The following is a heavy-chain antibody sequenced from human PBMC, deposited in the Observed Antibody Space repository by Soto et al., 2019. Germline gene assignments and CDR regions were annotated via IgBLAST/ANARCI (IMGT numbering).Heavy chain of an antibody. CDR3: ARGRGHFDY. Sequence: LSLNYAVYGGCFSGFFWSWIRQPPGKGLEWIGEINHSGSTNYNPSLKSRATISVDTSKNQFSLKLSSVTAADTAVYYCARGRGHFDYWGQGTLVTVSS. CDR2: INHSGST. V-gene: IGHV4-34*01. J-gene: IGHJ4*02. D-gene: IGHD3-10*01. CDR1: GGCFSGFF.